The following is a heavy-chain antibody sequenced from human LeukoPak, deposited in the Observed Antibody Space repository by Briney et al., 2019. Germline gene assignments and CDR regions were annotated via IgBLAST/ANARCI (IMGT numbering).Heavy chain of an antibody. J-gene: IGHJ4*02. V-gene: IGHV3-23*01. D-gene: IGHD3-16*01. Sequence: GGSLRLSCAASGFTFSSYSMNWVRQAPGKGLEWVSGITNSGENTYYADSVKGRFTISRDNSKNTLFPEMNSLRVEDTAVYYCAKGRGFRVWDPWDNWGQGTLITVSS. CDR2: ITNSGENT. CDR1: GFTFSSYS. CDR3: AKGRGFRVWDPWDN.